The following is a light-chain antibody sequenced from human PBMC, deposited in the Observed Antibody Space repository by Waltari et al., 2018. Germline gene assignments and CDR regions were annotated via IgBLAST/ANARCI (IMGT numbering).Light chain of an antibody. CDR2: DVN. CDR3: SSCASTIPLGV. V-gene: IGLV2-14*01. CDR1: SNDDGGSND. J-gene: IGLJ3*02. Sequence: SALTQPASVSGAPGQSITISCPGISNDDGGSNDVSWYQQHPGKAPKLIIYDVNNRPSGISYRFSGSKSGDTASLTISGLQPEDEADYYCSSCASTIPLGVFGGGTKLTVL.